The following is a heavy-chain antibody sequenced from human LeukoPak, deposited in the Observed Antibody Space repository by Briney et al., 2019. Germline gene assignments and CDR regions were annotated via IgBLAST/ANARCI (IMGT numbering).Heavy chain of an antibody. Sequence: PSETLSLTCTVPGGSISSYYWSWIRQPPGKGLEWIGYIYYSGSTNYNPSLKSRVTISVDTSKNQFSPKLSSVTAADTAVYYCARGAHYYDTSGYLMPLNYWGQGTLVTVSS. D-gene: IGHD3-22*01. CDR3: ARGAHYYDTSGYLMPLNY. CDR1: GGSISSYY. V-gene: IGHV4-59*01. CDR2: IYYSGST. J-gene: IGHJ4*02.